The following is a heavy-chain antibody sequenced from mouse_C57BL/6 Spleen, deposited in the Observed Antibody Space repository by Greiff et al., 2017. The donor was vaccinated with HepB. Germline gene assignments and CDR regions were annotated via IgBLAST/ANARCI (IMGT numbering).Heavy chain of an antibody. CDR2: ISSGGSYT. D-gene: IGHD2-3*01. CDR1: GFTFSSYG. Sequence: DVMLVESGGDLVKPGGSLKLSCAASGFTFSSYGMSWVRQTPDKRLEWVATISSGGSYTYYPDSVKGRFTIARDNAKNTLYLQMSSLKSEDTAMYYCARHAGYSSFAYWGQGTLVTVSA. CDR3: ARHAGYSSFAY. V-gene: IGHV5-6*02. J-gene: IGHJ3*01.